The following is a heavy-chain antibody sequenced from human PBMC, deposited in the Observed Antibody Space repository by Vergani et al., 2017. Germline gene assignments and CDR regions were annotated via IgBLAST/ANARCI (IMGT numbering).Heavy chain of an antibody. D-gene: IGHD3-10*01. V-gene: IGHV4-39*07. Sequence: QVQLQESGPGLVKPSETLSLTCTVSGGSISSYYWGWIRQPPGKGLEWIGSIYYSGSTYYNPSLKSRVTISVDTSKNQFSLKLSSVTAADTAVYYCAIGARSSADAFDIWGQGTMVTVSS. CDR1: GGSISSYY. CDR3: AIGARSSADAFDI. CDR2: IYYSGST. J-gene: IGHJ3*02.